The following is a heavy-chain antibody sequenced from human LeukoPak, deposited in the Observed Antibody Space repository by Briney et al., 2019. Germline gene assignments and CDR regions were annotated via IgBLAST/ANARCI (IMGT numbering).Heavy chain of an antibody. J-gene: IGHJ4*02. CDR2: IYTSGST. CDR3: AKGYFDY. CDR1: GGSISSGSYY. V-gene: IGHV4-61*02. Sequence: SQTLSLTCTVSGGSISSGSYYSSWIRQPAGKGLEWIGRIYTSGSTNYNPSLKSRVTISVDTSKNQFSLKLSSVTAADTAVYYCAKGYFDYWGQGTLVTVSS.